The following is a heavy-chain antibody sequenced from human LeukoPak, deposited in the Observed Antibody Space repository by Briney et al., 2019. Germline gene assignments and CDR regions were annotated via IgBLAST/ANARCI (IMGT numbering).Heavy chain of an antibody. J-gene: IGHJ4*02. Sequence: PGGSLRLSCAASGFTFTSYGIHWVRQAPGKGLEWVAFIRYDGSKKYYADSVKGRFTISRDNSKNTLYLQMNSLRAEDTAVYYCAKDRHWLALDDWGQGTLVTVSS. CDR1: GFTFTSYG. CDR3: AKDRHWLALDD. D-gene: IGHD6-19*01. V-gene: IGHV3-30*02. CDR2: IRYDGSKK.